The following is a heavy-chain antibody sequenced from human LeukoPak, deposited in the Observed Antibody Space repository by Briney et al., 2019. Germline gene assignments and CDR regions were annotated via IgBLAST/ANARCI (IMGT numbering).Heavy chain of an antibody. J-gene: IGHJ4*02. V-gene: IGHV1-46*01. Sequence: ASVKVSRKASGYTYTNYYIHWVRQAPGQGLEWVGLINPNGGNIGYAQRFQGRVTVTTDTSTSTVYMDLSSLRSEDTAVYYCAGGDDILTDLDYWGQGTLVTVSS. D-gene: IGHD3-9*01. CDR2: INPNGGNI. CDR1: GYTYTNYY. CDR3: AGGDDILTDLDY.